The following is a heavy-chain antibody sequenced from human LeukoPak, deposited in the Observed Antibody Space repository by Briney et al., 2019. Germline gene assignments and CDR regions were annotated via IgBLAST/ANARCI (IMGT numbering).Heavy chain of an antibody. CDR3: ARSTVVTHDAFDI. CDR1: GGSFSGYY. J-gene: IGHJ3*02. CDR2: INHSGST. Sequence: SETLSLTCAVYGGSFSGYYWSWIRQPPGRGLEWIGEINHSGSTNYNPSLKSRVTISVDTSKTQFSLKLSSVTAADTAVYYCARSTVVTHDAFDIWGQGTMVTVSS. V-gene: IGHV4-34*01. D-gene: IGHD4-23*01.